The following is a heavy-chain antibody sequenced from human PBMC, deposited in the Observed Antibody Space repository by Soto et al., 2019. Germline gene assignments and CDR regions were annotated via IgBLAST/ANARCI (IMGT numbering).Heavy chain of an antibody. Sequence: APVKGYCKASGYTFTSYYMHWVRQAPGQGLEWMGIINPSGGSTSYAQKFQGRVTMTRDTSTSTVYMELSSLRSEDTAVYYCAARPRYCSSTSCYGGHDAFDIWGQGTMVTVSS. J-gene: IGHJ3*02. CDR2: INPSGGST. V-gene: IGHV1-46*01. CDR3: AARPRYCSSTSCYGGHDAFDI. CDR1: GYTFTSYY. D-gene: IGHD2-2*01.